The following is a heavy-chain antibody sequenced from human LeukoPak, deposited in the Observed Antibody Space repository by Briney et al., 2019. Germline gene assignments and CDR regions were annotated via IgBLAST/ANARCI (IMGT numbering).Heavy chain of an antibody. CDR1: GYTFTSYY. Sequence: ASVKVSCKASGYTFTSYYMHWVRQAPGQGLEWMGIINPSGGSTSYAQKFQGRVTMTRDTSTSTVYMELSSLRSEDTAVYYCAVAAANTRLGDALDIWGQGTMVTVSS. CDR3: AVAAANTRLGDALDI. D-gene: IGHD6-13*01. CDR2: INPSGGST. J-gene: IGHJ3*02. V-gene: IGHV1-46*01.